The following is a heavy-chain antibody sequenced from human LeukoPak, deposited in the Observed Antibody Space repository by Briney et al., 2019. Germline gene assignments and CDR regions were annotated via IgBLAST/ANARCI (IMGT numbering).Heavy chain of an antibody. J-gene: IGHJ4*02. Sequence: GGSLRLSCAASGFTFNSFAMTWARQAPGKGLEWVSAISGSGGNTYYADSVKGRFTISRDNSKNTLYLQMNSLRAEDTAVYYCAKDSRNFPFDYWGQGTLVTVSS. CDR1: GFTFNSFA. D-gene: IGHD1-14*01. V-gene: IGHV3-23*01. CDR3: AKDSRNFPFDY. CDR2: ISGSGGNT.